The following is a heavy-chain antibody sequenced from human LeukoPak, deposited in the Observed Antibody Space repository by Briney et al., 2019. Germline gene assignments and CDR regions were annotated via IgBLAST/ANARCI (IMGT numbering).Heavy chain of an antibody. Sequence: PGGSLRLSCAASGFTFSNYGMHWVRQAPGKGLKWVAFIQYDGSEKDYIDSVKGRLTISRDNFKNTSYLQMSDLRPEDTAVYYCAKGYSYGPDYWGQGTLVTVSS. CDR3: AKGYSYGPDY. CDR2: IQYDGSEK. J-gene: IGHJ4*02. V-gene: IGHV3-30*02. CDR1: GFTFSNYG. D-gene: IGHD5-18*01.